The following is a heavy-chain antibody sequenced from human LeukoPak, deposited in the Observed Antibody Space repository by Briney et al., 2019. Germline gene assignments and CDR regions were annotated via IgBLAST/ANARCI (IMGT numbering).Heavy chain of an antibody. CDR2: IYYSGST. D-gene: IGHD2-2*01. Sequence: PSETLSLTCTVSGGSISSGGYYRSWIRQHPGKGLEWIGYIYYSGSTYYNPSLKSRVTISVDTSKNQFSLKLSSVTAADTAVYYCARDMAVDCSSTSCYSAFDIWGQGTMVTVSS. CDR1: GGSISSGGYY. V-gene: IGHV4-31*03. J-gene: IGHJ3*02. CDR3: ARDMAVDCSSTSCYSAFDI.